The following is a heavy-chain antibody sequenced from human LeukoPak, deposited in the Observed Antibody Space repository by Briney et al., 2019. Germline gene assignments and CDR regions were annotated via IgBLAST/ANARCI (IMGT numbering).Heavy chain of an antibody. J-gene: IGHJ3*02. CDR2: ISDSGGST. V-gene: IGHV3-23*01. D-gene: IGHD3-10*01. CDR3: AKTKTGSLFAFDI. Sequence: GGSLRLSCAASGFTFSNYAMSWVRQPPGKRLEWVSGISDSGGSTYYADSVKGRFTISRDNSKNTLYLQMNTLRAEDRAVYYCAKTKTGSLFAFDIWGQGTMVTVSS. CDR1: GFTFSNYA.